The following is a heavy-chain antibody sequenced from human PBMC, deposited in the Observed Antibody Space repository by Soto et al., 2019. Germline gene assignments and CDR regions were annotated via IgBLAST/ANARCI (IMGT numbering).Heavy chain of an antibody. Sequence: QVQLQESGPGLVKPSQTLSLTCTVSGGSISSGDYYWSWIRQPPGKGLEWIGYIYYSGSTYYNPSLKSRVNISVDTSKSQFSRKLSSVTAADTAVYYCAREVTGGYGMDVWGQGTTVTVSS. CDR3: AREVTGGYGMDV. V-gene: IGHV4-30-4*01. D-gene: IGHD1-20*01. CDR1: GGSISSGDYY. CDR2: IYYSGST. J-gene: IGHJ6*02.